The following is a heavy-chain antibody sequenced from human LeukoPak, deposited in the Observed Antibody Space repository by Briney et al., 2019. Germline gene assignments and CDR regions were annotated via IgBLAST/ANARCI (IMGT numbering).Heavy chain of an antibody. Sequence: ASVKVSCKASGYAFTTYDINWVRQATGQGLEWMGWMNPNSGNTGYAQKFQGRVTMTRNTSMSTAYMELNSLRSEDTAVYYCARANYYGSGKKDLDYWGQGTLVTVSS. CDR2: MNPNSGNT. V-gene: IGHV1-8*01. J-gene: IGHJ4*02. D-gene: IGHD3-10*01. CDR3: ARANYYGSGKKDLDY. CDR1: GYAFTTYD.